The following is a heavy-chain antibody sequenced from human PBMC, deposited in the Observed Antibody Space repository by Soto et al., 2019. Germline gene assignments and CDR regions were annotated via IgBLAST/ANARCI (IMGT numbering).Heavy chain of an antibody. D-gene: IGHD5-18*01. CDR3: ARDQPGYSYGYGLGY. CDR2: ISSSSSYI. V-gene: IGHV3-21*01. Sequence: EVQLVESGGGLVKPGGSLRLSCAASGFTFSSYRMNWVRQAPGKGLEGVSSISSSSSYIYYADSVKGRFTISRDNAKNSLYLQMNSLRAEDTAVYYCARDQPGYSYGYGLGYWGQGTLVTVSS. J-gene: IGHJ4*02. CDR1: GFTFSSYR.